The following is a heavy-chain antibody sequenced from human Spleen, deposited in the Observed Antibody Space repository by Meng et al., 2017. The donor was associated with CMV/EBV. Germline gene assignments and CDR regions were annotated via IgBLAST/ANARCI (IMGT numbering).Heavy chain of an antibody. CDR3: ARRRDTSYEFWSGSNDAFDI. Sequence: SETLSLTCAVYGESFSGYYWSWIRQPPGKGLEWIGEINHSGSTNYNPSLKSRVTISVHTSKRQFSLKLSPVTAADTAVYYCARRRDTSYEFWSGSNDAFDIWGQGTMVTVSS. J-gene: IGHJ3*02. CDR1: GESFSGYY. D-gene: IGHD3-3*01. CDR2: INHSGST. V-gene: IGHV4-34*01.